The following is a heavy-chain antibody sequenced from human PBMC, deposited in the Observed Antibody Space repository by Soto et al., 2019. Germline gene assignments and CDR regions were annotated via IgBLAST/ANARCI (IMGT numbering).Heavy chain of an antibody. CDR3: ARGHRAYYDSIGYQEGFDY. CDR1: GGSISSSSYY. V-gene: IGHV4-39*07. J-gene: IGHJ4*02. Sequence: SETLSLTCTVSGGSISSSSYYWGWIRQPPGKGLEWIGSIYYSGSTYYNPSLKSRVTLSVDRSKNQFSLKLSSVTAADTAMYYCARGHRAYYDSIGYQEGFDYWGQGTLVTVSS. D-gene: IGHD3-22*01. CDR2: IYYSGST.